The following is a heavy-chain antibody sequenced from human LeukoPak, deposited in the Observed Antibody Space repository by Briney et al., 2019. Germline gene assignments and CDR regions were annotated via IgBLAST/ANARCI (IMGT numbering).Heavy chain of an antibody. Sequence: GGSLRLSCAASGFTFSSYAIHWVRQAPGKGLEWVAVISYDGSNKYYADSVKGRFTISRDNSKNTLYLQMNSLRAEDTAVYYCARGATVVTADYWGQGTLVTVSS. CDR2: ISYDGSNK. V-gene: IGHV3-30-3*01. CDR3: ARGATVVTADY. D-gene: IGHD4-23*01. J-gene: IGHJ4*02. CDR1: GFTFSSYA.